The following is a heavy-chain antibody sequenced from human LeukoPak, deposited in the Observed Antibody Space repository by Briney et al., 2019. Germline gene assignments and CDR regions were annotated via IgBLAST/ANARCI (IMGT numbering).Heavy chain of an antibody. D-gene: IGHD1-1*01. CDR2: IKSKSDGGTI. Sequence: PGGSLRLSCVVSGFTFNDAWMSWVRQAPGKGLEWLGRIKSKSDGGTIDYAVSVKGRFIISRDDLTNTVYLEMNSLKTEDTAVYYCSTGYGTNDFWGQGTLVTVSS. J-gene: IGHJ4*02. CDR3: STGYGTNDF. V-gene: IGHV3-15*01. CDR1: GFTFNDAW.